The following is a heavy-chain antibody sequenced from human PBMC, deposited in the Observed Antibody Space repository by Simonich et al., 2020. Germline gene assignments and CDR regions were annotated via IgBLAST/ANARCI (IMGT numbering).Heavy chain of an antibody. CDR1: GYTFTGYY. D-gene: IGHD2-2*01. CDR3: ARDTFLGYCSSTSCYDAFDI. J-gene: IGHJ3*02. Sequence: QVQLVQSGAEVKKPGASVKVSCKASGYTFTGYYMHWVRQAPGQGLEWMGRINPNSGGTNYAQKFKGSVTMTRETSISTAYMELSRLRSDDTAVYYCARDTFLGYCSSTSCYDAFDIWGQGTMVTVSS. V-gene: IGHV1-2*06. CDR2: INPNSGGT.